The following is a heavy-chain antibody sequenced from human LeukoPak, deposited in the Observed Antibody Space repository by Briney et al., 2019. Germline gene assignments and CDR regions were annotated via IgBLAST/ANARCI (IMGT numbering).Heavy chain of an antibody. CDR1: GGSISSSSYY. D-gene: IGHD2-21*02. CDR2: IYYSGST. CDR3: ARALRYCGGDCYYFDP. J-gene: IGHJ5*02. Sequence: PSETLSLTCTVSGGSISSSSYYWGWICQPPGKGLEWIGSIYYSGSTYYNPSLKSRVTISVDTSKNQFSLKLSSVTAADTAVYYCARALRYCGGDCYYFDPWGQGTLVTVSS. V-gene: IGHV4-39*07.